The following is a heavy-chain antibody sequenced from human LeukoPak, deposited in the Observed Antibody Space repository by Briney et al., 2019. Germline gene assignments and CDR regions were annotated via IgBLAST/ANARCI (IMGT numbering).Heavy chain of an antibody. Sequence: GGSLRLSCTVSGFTVSSNYMSWVRQAPGKGLEWVSSISASAAMTYYADSVRGRFTVSRDNSNNTLYLQMSSLTAADTAVYYCAKDRSIGTYYTFDHWGQGTLVTVSS. V-gene: IGHV3-53*01. J-gene: IGHJ4*02. CDR2: ISASAAMT. D-gene: IGHD1-26*01. CDR3: AKDRSIGTYYTFDH. CDR1: GFTVSSNY.